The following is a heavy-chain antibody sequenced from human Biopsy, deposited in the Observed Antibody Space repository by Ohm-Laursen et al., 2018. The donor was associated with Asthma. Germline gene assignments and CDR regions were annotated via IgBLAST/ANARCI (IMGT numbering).Heavy chain of an antibody. CDR3: ARGDSSGWSHYYFDY. Sequence: GFLRLSCTASGFAVSRDHMFWVRQAPGKGLEWVSVIYSGGTSHTADSVRGRFTISRDFSKNTLHLQMHSLRVEDTAVYYCARGDSSGWSHYYFDYWGQGTLVTVSS. J-gene: IGHJ4*02. D-gene: IGHD6-19*01. CDR2: IYSGGTS. CDR1: GFAVSRDH. V-gene: IGHV3-53*01.